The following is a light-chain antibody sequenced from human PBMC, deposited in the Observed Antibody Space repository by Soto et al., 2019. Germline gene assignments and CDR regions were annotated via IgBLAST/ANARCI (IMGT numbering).Light chain of an antibody. V-gene: IGLV2-23*01. J-gene: IGLJ3*02. CDR2: EGS. CDR3: CSYAGSSTWV. CDR1: SSDVGSYNL. Sequence: QSALTQPASVSGSPGQSITISCTGTSSDVGSYNLVSWYQQHPGKAPKLMIYEGSKRLSGVSNRFSGSKSGNTASLTISGLQAEDEADYYCCSYAGSSTWVFGGGTKVTVL.